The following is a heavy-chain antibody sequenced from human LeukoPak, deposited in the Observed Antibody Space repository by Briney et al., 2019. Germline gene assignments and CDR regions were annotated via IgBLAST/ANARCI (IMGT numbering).Heavy chain of an antibody. CDR3: ARDGVGYYDSSGYYYFQH. CDR2: INPNSGGT. V-gene: IGHV1-2*02. CDR1: RHTFTVWH. D-gene: IGHD3-22*01. Sequence: ASVKVSCKASRHTFTVWHIHWVRQAPGQGLEWMGWINPNSGGTNYAQKFQGRVTMTRDTSISTAYMELSRLRSDDTAVYYCARDGVGYYDSSGYYYFQHWGQGTLVTVSS. J-gene: IGHJ1*01.